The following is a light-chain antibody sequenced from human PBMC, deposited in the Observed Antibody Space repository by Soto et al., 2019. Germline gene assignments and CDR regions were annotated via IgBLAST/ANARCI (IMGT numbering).Light chain of an antibody. Sequence: VALRQCPVTLSLSPGEGATLSCRARQSVRASYLAWYQQSPGQPPRLLIYDASTRAPGIPSRFSGSGSGTEFTLTISSLQPEDFATYYCLQHNSYPRTFGGGTKVDIK. CDR1: QSVRASY. CDR3: LQHNSYPRT. J-gene: IGKJ4*02. V-gene: IGKV3D-20*02. CDR2: DAS.